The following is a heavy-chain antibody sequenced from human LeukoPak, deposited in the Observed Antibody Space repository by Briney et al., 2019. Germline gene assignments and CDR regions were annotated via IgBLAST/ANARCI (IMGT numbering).Heavy chain of an antibody. J-gene: IGHJ4*02. D-gene: IGHD6-19*01. Sequence: PGGSLRLSCAASGSTFDDYAMHWVRQAPGKGLEWVSLISWDGGSTYYADSVKGRFTISRDNSKNTLYLQMNNLRAEDTAMYYCAKVRWDNSGWYYLDSWGQGTLVTVSS. CDR3: AKVRWDNSGWYYLDS. CDR2: ISWDGGST. V-gene: IGHV3-43D*03. CDR1: GSTFDDYA.